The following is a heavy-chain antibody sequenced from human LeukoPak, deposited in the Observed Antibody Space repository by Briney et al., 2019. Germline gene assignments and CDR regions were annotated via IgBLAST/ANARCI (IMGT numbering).Heavy chain of an antibody. CDR3: ARGSSSWSFDY. CDR2: ISSSSSYI. V-gene: IGHV3-21*01. J-gene: IGHJ4*02. D-gene: IGHD6-13*01. Sequence: GGSLRLSCAASGFTFSSYSMTWVRQAPGKGLEWVSSISSSSSYIYYADSVKGRFTISRDNAKNSLYLQMNSLRAEDTAVYYCARGSSSWSFDYWGQGTLVTVSS. CDR1: GFTFSSYS.